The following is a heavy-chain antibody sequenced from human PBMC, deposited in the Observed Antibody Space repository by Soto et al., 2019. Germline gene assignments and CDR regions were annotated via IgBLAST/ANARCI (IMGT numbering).Heavy chain of an antibody. V-gene: IGHV3-74*01. J-gene: IGHJ4*02. Sequence: GGSLRLSCAASGFTFTTYWMHWIRQAPGKGLVWVSRIKNDGSSISYADSVKGRFTISRDNGKNTLYLQMNSLRAADTAVYYCARSFGVAAAGPFDYWGQGTLVTVSS. CDR2: IKNDGSSI. D-gene: IGHD6-13*01. CDR1: GFTFTTYW. CDR3: ARSFGVAAAGPFDY.